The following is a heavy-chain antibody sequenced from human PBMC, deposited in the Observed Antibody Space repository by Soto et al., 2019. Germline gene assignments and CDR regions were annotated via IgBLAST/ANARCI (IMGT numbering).Heavy chain of an antibody. D-gene: IGHD6-19*01. J-gene: IGHJ6*02. V-gene: IGHV1-46*01. Sequence: ASVKVSCKASGYTFTSYYMHWVRQAPGQGLEWMGIINPSGGSTSYAQKFQGRVTMTRDTSTSTVYMELSRLRSEDTAVYYCARGEQQWLVLTTRYGMDVWGQGTTVTVSS. CDR2: INPSGGST. CDR3: ARGEQQWLVLTTRYGMDV. CDR1: GYTFTSYY.